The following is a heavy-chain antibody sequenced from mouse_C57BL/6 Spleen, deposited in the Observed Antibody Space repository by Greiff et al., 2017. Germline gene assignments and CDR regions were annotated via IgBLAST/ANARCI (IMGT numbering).Heavy chain of an antibody. V-gene: IGHV1-54*01. D-gene: IGHD2-3*01. CDR2: INPGSGGT. CDR1: GYAFTNYL. J-gene: IGHJ1*03. CDR3: ARGADGYNWYFDV. Sequence: QVQLKESGAELVRPGTSVKVSCKASGYAFTNYLIEWVKQRPGQGLEWIGVINPGSGGTNYNEKFKGKATLTADKSSSTAYMQLSSLTSEDSAVYFCARGADGYNWYFDVWGTGTTVTVSS.